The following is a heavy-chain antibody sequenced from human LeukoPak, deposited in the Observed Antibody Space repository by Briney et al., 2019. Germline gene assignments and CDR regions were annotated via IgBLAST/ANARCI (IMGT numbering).Heavy chain of an antibody. J-gene: IGHJ3*02. D-gene: IGHD3-10*01. CDR1: GGSISSYY. Sequence: SETLSLTCTVSGGSISSYYWSWIRQPAGKGLEWIGRIYTSGSTNYNPSLKSRVTMSVDTSKNQFSLKLSSVTAADTAVYYCARDWGRYGSGSYGRRDAFDIWGQGTMVTVSS. CDR2: IYTSGST. CDR3: ARDWGRYGSGSYGRRDAFDI. V-gene: IGHV4-4*07.